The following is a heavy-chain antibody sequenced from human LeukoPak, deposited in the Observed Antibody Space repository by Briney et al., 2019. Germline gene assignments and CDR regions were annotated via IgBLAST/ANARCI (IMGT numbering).Heavy chain of an antibody. V-gene: IGHV3-23*01. D-gene: IGHD3-10*01. J-gene: IGHJ1*01. CDR2: ISGSGGGT. Sequence: GGSLRLSCIGTGFTFSSDAMGWVRQAPGKGLEWVSGISGSGGGTYYADSVKGRFTISRDDSKNTLYLQMNSLRAEDSAVYYCATDPYGSGSYSSSEYFQHWGQGTLVTVSS. CDR3: ATDPYGSGSYSSSEYFQH. CDR1: GFTFSSDA.